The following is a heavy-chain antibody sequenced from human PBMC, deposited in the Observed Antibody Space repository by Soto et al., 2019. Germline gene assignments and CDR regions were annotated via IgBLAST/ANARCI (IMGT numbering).Heavy chain of an antibody. CDR1: GFTFENYA. D-gene: IGHD3-16*02. V-gene: IGHV3-9*01. CDR2: LSWNSGSI. CDR3: AQAKGLIATSHFDS. Sequence: EVQLVESGGGLVQPGRSLRLSCAASGFTFENYAMHWVRQAPGKGLEWVSGLSWNSGSIGYADSVKGRFTISRDNAKKSLYLQMNDLTPDDTALYCCAQAKGLIATSHFDSWGQGTLVTVSS. J-gene: IGHJ4*02.